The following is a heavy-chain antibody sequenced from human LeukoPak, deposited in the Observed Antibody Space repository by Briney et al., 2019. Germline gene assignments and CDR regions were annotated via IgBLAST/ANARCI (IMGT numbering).Heavy chain of an antibody. D-gene: IGHD4-11*01. J-gene: IGHJ5*02. V-gene: IGHV1-8*01. CDR3: AIAVTTIAPNWFDP. CDR1: GYTFTSYD. CDR2: MNPNSGNT. Sequence: GASVKVSCKASGYTFTSYDINWVRQATGQGLEWMGWMNPNSGNTGYAQKFQGRVTMTRNTSISTAYMELSSLRSEDTAVYYCAIAVTTIAPNWFDPWGQGTLVTVSS.